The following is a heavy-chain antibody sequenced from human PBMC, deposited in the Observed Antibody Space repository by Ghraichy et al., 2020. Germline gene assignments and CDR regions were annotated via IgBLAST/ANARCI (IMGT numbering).Heavy chain of an antibody. CDR2: IFSNDEK. Sequence: SGPTLVKPTETLTLTCTVSGFSLSNARMGVSWIRQPPGKALEWLAHIFSNDEKSYSTSLKSRLTISKDTSKSQVVLTMTNMDPVDTATYYCARIIIPDRGYSYGYDAFDIWGQGTMVTVSS. V-gene: IGHV2-26*01. D-gene: IGHD5-18*01. J-gene: IGHJ3*02. CDR1: GFSLSNARMG. CDR3: ARIIIPDRGYSYGYDAFDI.